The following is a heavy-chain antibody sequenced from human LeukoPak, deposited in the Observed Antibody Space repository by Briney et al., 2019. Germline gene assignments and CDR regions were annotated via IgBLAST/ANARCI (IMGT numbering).Heavy chain of an antibody. CDR3: ARDMTLHGMDV. D-gene: IGHD3-16*01. CDR1: GFTFSSYD. CDR2: IGTAGDT. Sequence: HPGGSLRLSCAASGFTFSSYDMHWVRQATGKGLEWVSAIGTAGDTYYPGSVKGRFTISRENAKNSLYLQMNSLRAEDTAVYYCARDMTLHGMDVWGQGTTVTVSS. J-gene: IGHJ6*02. V-gene: IGHV3-13*01.